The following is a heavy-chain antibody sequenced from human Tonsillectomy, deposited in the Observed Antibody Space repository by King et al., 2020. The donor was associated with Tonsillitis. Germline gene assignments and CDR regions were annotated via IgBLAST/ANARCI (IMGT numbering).Heavy chain of an antibody. CDR3: AGDMAPSYSSFYYDALDI. CDR1: GFTFSDSW. J-gene: IGHJ3*02. D-gene: IGHD3-22*01. Sequence: VQLVESGGDLVQPGGSLRLSCAASGFTFSDSWMTWVRQTPGKGLEWVANIKRDGSQKYYVDSVKGRFTISRDNAKNSLYLQMDSLRAEDTAVYYCAGDMAPSYSSFYYDALDIWGQGTMVTVSS. CDR2: IKRDGSQK. V-gene: IGHV3-7*03.